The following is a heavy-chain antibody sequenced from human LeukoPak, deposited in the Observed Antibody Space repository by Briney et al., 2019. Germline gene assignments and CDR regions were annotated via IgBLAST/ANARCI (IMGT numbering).Heavy chain of an antibody. CDR3: ARISGSSPHFDS. Sequence: GGSLRLSCAASAFTFSGYWMSWVRQAPGKGLEWVANIKYDGSEKYYVDSVKGRFTISRDNAKNSLYVQMNSLRDEDTAVYYCARISGSSPHFDSWGQGTLVTVSS. CDR1: AFTFSGYW. J-gene: IGHJ4*02. D-gene: IGHD1-26*01. V-gene: IGHV3-7*01. CDR2: IKYDGSEK.